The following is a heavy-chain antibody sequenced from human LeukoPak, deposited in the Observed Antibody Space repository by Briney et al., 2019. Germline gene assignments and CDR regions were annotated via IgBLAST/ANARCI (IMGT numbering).Heavy chain of an antibody. V-gene: IGHV4-59*08. CDR3: ATSNYYNGMDV. Sequence: PSETLSLTCTISGGSISNYYWTWIRPPPGKGLEWIGHIYYSGSTNYNPSLKSRVTMSIDTPKRQFSLKLTSVTAADTAVYYCATSNYYNGMDVWGQGTTVTVSS. CDR2: IYYSGST. CDR1: GGSISNYY. J-gene: IGHJ6*02.